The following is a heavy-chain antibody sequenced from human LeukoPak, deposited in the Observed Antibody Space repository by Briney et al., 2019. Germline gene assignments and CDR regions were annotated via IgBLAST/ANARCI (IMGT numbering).Heavy chain of an antibody. CDR1: GYTFTSYG. Sequence: GASVKVSCKASGYTFTSYGISWVRQAPGQGLEWMGWINPNSGGTNYAQKFQGRVTMTRDTSISTAYMELSRLRSDDTAVYYCAREGIFSDGYNSGGFFDYWGQGTLVTVSS. CDR2: INPNSGGT. V-gene: IGHV1-2*02. D-gene: IGHD5-24*01. CDR3: AREGIFSDGYNSGGFFDY. J-gene: IGHJ4*02.